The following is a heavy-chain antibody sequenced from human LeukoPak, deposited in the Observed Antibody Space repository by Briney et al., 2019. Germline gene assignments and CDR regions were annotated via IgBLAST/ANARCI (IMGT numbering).Heavy chain of an antibody. CDR1: GFTFSSYA. D-gene: IGHD6-13*01. J-gene: IGHJ4*02. Sequence: PGGSLRLSCAASGFTFSSYAMSGVRQAPGKGREWVSGISGSGRSTYSADSVKGRFTISRDNSKNTLYLQMNSLRAEDTAVYYCAKSWYDYFDYWGQGTLVTVSS. V-gene: IGHV3-23*01. CDR2: ISGSGRST. CDR3: AKSWYDYFDY.